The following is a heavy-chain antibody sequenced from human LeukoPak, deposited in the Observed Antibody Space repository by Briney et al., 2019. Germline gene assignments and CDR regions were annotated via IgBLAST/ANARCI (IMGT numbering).Heavy chain of an antibody. J-gene: IGHJ4*02. CDR2: ISTGGTTI. Sequence: GGSLRLSCATSGFSFSDYYMAWIRRAPGKGLEWLSYISTGGTTIHYADSVKGRFTISRDDAKNSLYLEMNSLRGDDTAVYYCARLGYSYGSYFDNWGQGTLVTVSS. CDR1: GFSFSDYY. D-gene: IGHD5-18*01. CDR3: ARLGYSYGSYFDN. V-gene: IGHV3-11*01.